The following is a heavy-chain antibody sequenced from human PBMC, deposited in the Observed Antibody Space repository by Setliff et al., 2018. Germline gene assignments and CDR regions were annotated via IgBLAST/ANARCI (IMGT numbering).Heavy chain of an antibody. J-gene: IGHJ6*03. CDR3: AGGKSYYYYMDV. Sequence: SETLSLTCTVSGNSISSDYWSWIRQPAGKGLEWIGRIYTSGNTNYNPSLKSRVTMSVDTSKKQFSLKLSSVTAADTAVYYCAGGKSYYYYMDVWGKGTTVTVSS. V-gene: IGHV4-4*07. CDR1: GNSISSDY. D-gene: IGHD3-16*01. CDR2: IYTSGNT.